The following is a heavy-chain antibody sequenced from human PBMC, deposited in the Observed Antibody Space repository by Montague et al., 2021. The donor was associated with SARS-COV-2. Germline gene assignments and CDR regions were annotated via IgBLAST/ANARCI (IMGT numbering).Heavy chain of an antibody. CDR2: IYYIGRT. D-gene: IGHD1-26*01. Sequence: SETLSLTCTVSGGSISNYFWSWIRQPPGKGLEWIGYIYYIGRTNYNPSLTSRVTISVDTSKDQFSLKLTSVTAADAAVYYYARQNSGTDHYDAFDFWGQGTMVTVSS. J-gene: IGHJ3*01. CDR3: ARQNSGTDHYDAFDF. V-gene: IGHV4-59*08. CDR1: GGSISNYF.